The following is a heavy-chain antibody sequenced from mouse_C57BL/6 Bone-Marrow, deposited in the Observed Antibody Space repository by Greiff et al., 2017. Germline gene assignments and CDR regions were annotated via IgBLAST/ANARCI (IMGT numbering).Heavy chain of an antibody. CDR2: IRSKSNNYAT. CDR1: GFSFNTYA. CDR3: VRHGTPIYAMDY. V-gene: IGHV10-1*01. D-gene: IGHD1-1*02. J-gene: IGHJ4*01. Sequence: EVQLVESGGGLVQPKGSLKLSCAASGFSFNTYAMNWVRQAPGKGLEWVARIRSKSNNYATNYADSVKDRFTISRDASESMLYLQMNNVKTEDTAMYYWVRHGTPIYAMDYWGQGTSVTVSS.